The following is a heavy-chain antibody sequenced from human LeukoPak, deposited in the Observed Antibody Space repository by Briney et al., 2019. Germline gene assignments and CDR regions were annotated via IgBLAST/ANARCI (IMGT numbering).Heavy chain of an antibody. D-gene: IGHD6-6*01. CDR1: GFTVSSNY. Sequence: GGSLRLSCAASGFTVSSNYMSWVRQAPGKGLEWVSVIYSGGSTYYADSVKGRFTISRDNSKNTLYLQMNSLRAEDTAVYYCARDSVEYSSSSLYYYGMDVWGQGTTVTVSS. CDR2: IYSGGST. V-gene: IGHV3-66*01. CDR3: ARDSVEYSSSSLYYYGMDV. J-gene: IGHJ6*02.